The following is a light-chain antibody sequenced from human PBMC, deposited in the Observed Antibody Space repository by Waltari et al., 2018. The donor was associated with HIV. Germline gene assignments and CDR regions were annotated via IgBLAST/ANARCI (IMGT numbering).Light chain of an antibody. Sequence: SALTQPASVSGSPGQSITISCSGTRSAVRVYNYVSWYQQHPGKAPKLMIYEVSNRPSGVSNRFSGSKSGNTASLTISGLQAEDEADYYCSSYTSSSTRVFGGGTNLTVL. V-gene: IGLV2-14*01. CDR2: EVS. CDR1: RSAVRVYNY. CDR3: SSYTSSSTRV. J-gene: IGLJ3*02.